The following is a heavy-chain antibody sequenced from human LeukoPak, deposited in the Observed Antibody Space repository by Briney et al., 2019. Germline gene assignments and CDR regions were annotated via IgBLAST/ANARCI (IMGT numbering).Heavy chain of an antibody. J-gene: IGHJ6*03. V-gene: IGHV4-34*01. CDR2: INHSGST. CDR3: ARGRIVVVPAARSYYYYYMDV. D-gene: IGHD2-2*01. CDR1: GGSFSGYY. Sequence: SETLSLTCAVYGGSFSGYYWSWIRQPPGKGLEWIGEINHSGSTNYNPSLKSRVTISVDTSKNQFSLKLSSVTAADTAVYYCARGRIVVVPAARSYYYYYMDVWGKGTTVTVSS.